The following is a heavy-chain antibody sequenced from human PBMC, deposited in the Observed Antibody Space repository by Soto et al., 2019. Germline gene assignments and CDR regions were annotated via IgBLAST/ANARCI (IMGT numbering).Heavy chain of an antibody. CDR2: ISYSGSP. V-gene: IGHV4-39*01. Sequence: PSETLSLTCTVSGGSMSNRDYYWGWIRQPPGKGLEWIGAISYSGSPYYNPSLKSRVTISVDTSTNQFSLRLNSMTAADTAVYYCEQWDRNGEYFDYWGQGTLVTVSS. J-gene: IGHJ4*02. CDR1: GGSMSNRDYY. D-gene: IGHD6-19*01. CDR3: EQWDRNGEYFDY.